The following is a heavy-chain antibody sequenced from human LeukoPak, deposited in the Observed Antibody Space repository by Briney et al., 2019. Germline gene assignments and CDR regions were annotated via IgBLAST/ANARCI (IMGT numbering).Heavy chain of an antibody. Sequence: SETLSLTCAVYGGSFSGYYWSWIRQPPGKGLEWIGEINHSGSTNYNPSLKSRVTISVDTSKNQFSLKLSSVTAADTAVYYCARSIAARPPRDYWGQGTLVTVSS. CDR1: GGSFSGYY. V-gene: IGHV4-34*01. CDR3: ARSIAARPPRDY. D-gene: IGHD6-6*01. J-gene: IGHJ4*02. CDR2: INHSGST.